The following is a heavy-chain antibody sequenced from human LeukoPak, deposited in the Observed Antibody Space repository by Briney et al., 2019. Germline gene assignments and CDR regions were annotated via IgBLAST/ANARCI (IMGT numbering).Heavy chain of an antibody. Sequence: GGSLRLSCAVSGITLSNYGMSWVRQAPGKGLEWVAGISGSGGRTNYADSVKGRFTISRDNPKNTLYLQMNSLRAEDTAVYYCARSGRGVDSFYFYMDVWGKGTTVTVSS. D-gene: IGHD3-10*01. CDR3: ARSGRGVDSFYFYMDV. CDR1: GITLSNYG. V-gene: IGHV3-23*01. J-gene: IGHJ6*03. CDR2: ISGSGGRT.